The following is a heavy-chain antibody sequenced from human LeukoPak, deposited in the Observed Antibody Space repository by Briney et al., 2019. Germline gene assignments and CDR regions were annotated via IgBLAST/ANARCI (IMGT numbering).Heavy chain of an antibody. CDR3: APLRTCPGIAVAGTYFHY. CDR2: INHSGST. D-gene: IGHD6-19*01. V-gene: IGHV4-34*01. CDR1: GGSFSGYY. Sequence: SETLSLTCAVYGGSFSGYYWSWIRQPPGKGLEWIGEINHSGSTNYNPSLKSRVTISVDTSKNQFSLKLSSVTAADTAVYYCAPLRTCPGIAVAGTYFHYWGQGTLVTVSS. J-gene: IGHJ4*02.